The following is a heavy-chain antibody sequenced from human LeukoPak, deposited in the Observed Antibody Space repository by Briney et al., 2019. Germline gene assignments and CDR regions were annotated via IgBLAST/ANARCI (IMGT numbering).Heavy chain of an antibody. CDR1: GFTFSSCW. V-gene: IGHV3-7*01. J-gene: IGHJ4*02. D-gene: IGHD1-26*01. Sequence: PGGSLRLSCAASGFTFSSCWMSWVRQAPGKGLEWVANIKQDGSEKYYVDSVKGRFTISRDNAKNSLYLQMNSLRAEDTAVYYCARVAVYSGSYYVAYWGQGTLVTVSS. CDR2: IKQDGSEK. CDR3: ARVAVYSGSYYVAY.